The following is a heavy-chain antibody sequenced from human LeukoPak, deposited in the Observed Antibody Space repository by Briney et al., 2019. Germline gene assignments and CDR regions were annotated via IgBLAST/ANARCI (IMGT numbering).Heavy chain of an antibody. CDR2: IRDDGLRI. CDR1: GFTFGDYA. J-gene: IGHJ3*02. CDR3: AKSLGRGQGLPPGGDDTFDI. D-gene: IGHD6-19*01. Sequence: GRSLRLSCTASGFTFGDYAMSWFRQAPGKGLEWVTFIRDDGLRIYYTDSVKGRFTISRDNSKNTVNLQMSSLRAEDTAVYYCAKSLGRGQGLPPGGDDTFDIWGQGTMVTVSS. V-gene: IGHV3-30*02.